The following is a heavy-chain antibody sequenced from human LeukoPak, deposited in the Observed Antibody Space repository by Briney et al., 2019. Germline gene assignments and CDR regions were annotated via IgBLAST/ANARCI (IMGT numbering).Heavy chain of an antibody. V-gene: IGHV4-59*01. CDR3: ARGDYYDSSGYYTFDY. J-gene: IGHJ4*02. CDR2: IYYSGST. D-gene: IGHD3-22*01. Sequence: SETLSLTCTVSGGSFSSYYWSWLRQPPGKGLEWIGYIYYSGSTNYNPSLKSRVTISVDTSKNQFSLKLSSVTAADTAVYYCARGDYYDSSGYYTFDYWGQGTLVTVSS. CDR1: GGSFSSYY.